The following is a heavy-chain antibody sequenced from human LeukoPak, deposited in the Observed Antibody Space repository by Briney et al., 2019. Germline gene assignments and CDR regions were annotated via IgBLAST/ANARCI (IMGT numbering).Heavy chain of an antibody. CDR3: ARGGGYNSPFGY. Sequence: SETLSLTCTVSGSSISSYYWNWIRQPPGKGLEWIGYISYSGNINYNPSLKSRVTISVDTSKNQFSLKLSSVTAADTAVYYCARGGGYNSPFGYWGQGALVTVSS. CDR2: ISYSGNI. V-gene: IGHV4-59*01. D-gene: IGHD5-24*01. J-gene: IGHJ4*02. CDR1: GSSISSYY.